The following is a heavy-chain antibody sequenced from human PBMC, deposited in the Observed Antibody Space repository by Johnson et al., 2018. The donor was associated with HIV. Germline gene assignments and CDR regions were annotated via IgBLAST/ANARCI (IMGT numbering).Heavy chain of an antibody. Sequence: QVQVLESGGGLVKPGGSLRLSCAASGFTFSSYGMHWVRQAPGKGLEWVAVISYDGSNKYYADSVKGRFTISRDNSKNTLYLQMNSLRAEDTAVYYCAKPYYDFWSGVPWAFDIWGQGTMVTVSS. CDR2: ISYDGSNK. J-gene: IGHJ3*02. D-gene: IGHD3-3*01. CDR1: GFTFSSYG. V-gene: IGHV3-30*18. CDR3: AKPYYDFWSGVPWAFDI.